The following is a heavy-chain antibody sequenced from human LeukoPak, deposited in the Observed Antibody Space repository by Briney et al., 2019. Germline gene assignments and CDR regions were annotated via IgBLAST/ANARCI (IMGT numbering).Heavy chain of an antibody. D-gene: IGHD2-2*01. CDR1: GFTFSSYA. CDR2: ISSDGSLE. J-gene: IGHJ4*02. V-gene: IGHV3-30-3*01. CDR3: ARDPVPAAARHFDY. Sequence: PGRSLRLSCAASGFTFSSYAMHWVRQAPGKGLEWLAVISSDGSLEYYADSVKGRITISRDNSKNTLYLQMNSLRPEDTAEYYCARDPVPAAARHFDYWGQGTLVTVSS.